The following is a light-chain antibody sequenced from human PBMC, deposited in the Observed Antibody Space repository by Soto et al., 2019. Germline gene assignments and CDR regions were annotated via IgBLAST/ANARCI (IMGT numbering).Light chain of an antibody. CDR3: QMYNSPPQP. J-gene: IGKJ2*01. CDR1: QTISTW. Sequence: GSKGDRVKITCLASQTISTWMAWYQQKLGKAPKLLVYDASTLQSGVASRFSGSGSGTEFTLIISVLQPYDSSTFFCQMYNSPPQPFG. V-gene: IGKV1-5*01. CDR2: DAS.